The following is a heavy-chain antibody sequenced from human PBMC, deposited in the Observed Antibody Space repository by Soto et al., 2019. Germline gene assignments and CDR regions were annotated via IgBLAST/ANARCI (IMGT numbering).Heavy chain of an antibody. V-gene: IGHV1-46*01. CDR2: INPSGGST. D-gene: IGHD5-18*01. CDR3: ARVKGELWTSAEYFQH. J-gene: IGHJ1*01. Sequence: GASVKVSCKASGYTFTSYYMHWVRQAPGQGLEWMGIINPSGGSTSYAQKFQGRVTMTRDTSTSTVYMELSSLRSEDTAVYYCARVKGELWTSAEYFQHWGQGTLVTVSS. CDR1: GYTFTSYY.